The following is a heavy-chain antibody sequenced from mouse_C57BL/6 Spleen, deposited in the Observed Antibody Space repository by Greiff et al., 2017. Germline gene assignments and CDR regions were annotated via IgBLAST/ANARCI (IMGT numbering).Heavy chain of an antibody. D-gene: IGHD1-1*01. CDR1: GYTFTSYW. CDR2: IDPSDSYT. V-gene: IGHV1-50*01. CDR3: ARTDPLVAGRYYFDY. J-gene: IGHJ2*01. Sequence: QVQLQQPGAELVKPGASVKLSCKASGYTFTSYWMQWVKQRPGQGLEWIGEIDPSDSYTNYTQKFKGKATLTVDTSSTTAYMQLSSLTSEDSAVYYCARTDPLVAGRYYFDYWGQGTTLTVSS.